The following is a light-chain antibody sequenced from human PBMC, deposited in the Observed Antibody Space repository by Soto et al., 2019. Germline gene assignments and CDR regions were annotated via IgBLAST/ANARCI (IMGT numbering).Light chain of an antibody. V-gene: IGKV3-20*01. Sequence: EIVLTQSPGTPSLSPGERATLSCRASQSVSSSYLAWYQQKPGQAPRLLIHGASSRATGIPDRFSGSGSGTDFTLTISRLEPEDFAVYYCQQYGSSPLTFGGGTKVEIK. CDR2: GAS. CDR3: QQYGSSPLT. CDR1: QSVSSSY. J-gene: IGKJ4*01.